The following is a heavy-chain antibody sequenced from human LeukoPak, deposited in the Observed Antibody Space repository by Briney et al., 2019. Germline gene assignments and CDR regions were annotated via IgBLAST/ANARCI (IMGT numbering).Heavy chain of an antibody. V-gene: IGHV4-59*11. CDR1: GASISSHY. CDR2: IYDRGST. CDR3: AKIEVGRFDP. Sequence: SETLSLTCTVTGASISSHYWCWIRQTPGTGLEWIGDIYDRGSTTYNPSLKSRVSISVDTSRKQFSLTLRSVTAADTAVYYCAKIEVGRFDPWGQGTLVTVSS. J-gene: IGHJ5*02. D-gene: IGHD1-26*01.